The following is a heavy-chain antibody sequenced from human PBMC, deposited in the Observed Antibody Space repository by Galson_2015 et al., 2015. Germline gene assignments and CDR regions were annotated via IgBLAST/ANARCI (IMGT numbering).Heavy chain of an antibody. CDR3: ARVLSIAVADKDAFEI. J-gene: IGHJ3*02. CDR2: INHSGST. Sequence: SETLSLTCAVYGGSFSGYYWSWIRQPPGKGLEWIGEINHSGSTNYNPSLKSRVTISVDTSKNQFSLKLSSVTAADTAVYYCARVLSIAVADKDAFEIWGQGTMVTVSS. CDR1: GGSFSGYY. D-gene: IGHD6-19*01. V-gene: IGHV4-34*01.